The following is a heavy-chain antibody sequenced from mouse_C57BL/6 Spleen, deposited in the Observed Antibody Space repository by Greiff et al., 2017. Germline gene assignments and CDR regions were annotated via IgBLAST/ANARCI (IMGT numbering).Heavy chain of an antibody. CDR2: IYPGSGST. D-gene: IGHD2-5*01. J-gene: IGHJ4*01. V-gene: IGHV1-55*01. Sequence: QVQLQQPGAELVKPGASVKMSCKASGYTFPSYWITWVKQRPGQGLEWIGDIYPGSGSTNYNEKFKCKATLTVDTSSSTAYMQLSSLTSEDSAVYYCARDYYSNYDAMDYWGQGTSVTVSS. CDR3: ARDYYSNYDAMDY. CDR1: GYTFPSYW.